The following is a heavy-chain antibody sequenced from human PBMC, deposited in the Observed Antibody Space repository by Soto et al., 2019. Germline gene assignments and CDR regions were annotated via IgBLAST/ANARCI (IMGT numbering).Heavy chain of an antibody. V-gene: IGHV4-30-2*01. D-gene: IGHD4-4*01. CDR2: IYHSGST. Sequence: SETLSLTCAVSGGSISSGGYSWSWIRQPPGKGLEWIGYIYHSGSTYYNPSLKSRVTISVDRSKNQFSLNLSSVTAADTAVYYCARGMTTVTTYDYWGQGTLVAVSS. CDR3: ARGMTTVTTYDY. J-gene: IGHJ4*02. CDR1: GGSISSGGYS.